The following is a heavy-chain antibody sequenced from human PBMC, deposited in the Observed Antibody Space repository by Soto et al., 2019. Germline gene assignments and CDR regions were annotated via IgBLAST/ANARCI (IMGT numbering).Heavy chain of an antibody. CDR2: IWYDGSNK. V-gene: IGHV3-33*01. CDR3: ARHGYSSGWYAGAFDY. Sequence: QVQLVESGGGVVQPGRSLRLSCAASGFTFSSYGMHWVRQAPGKGLEWVAVIWYDGSNKYYADSVKGRFTISRDNSKNTLYLQMNSLRAEDTAVSYCARHGYSSGWYAGAFDYWGQGTLVTVSS. J-gene: IGHJ4*02. CDR1: GFTFSSYG. D-gene: IGHD6-19*01.